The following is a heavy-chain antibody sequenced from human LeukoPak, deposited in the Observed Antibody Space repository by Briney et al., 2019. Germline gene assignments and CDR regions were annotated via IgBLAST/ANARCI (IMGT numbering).Heavy chain of an antibody. CDR3: AREDIVVVPAAIRGSNYYYGMDV. J-gene: IGHJ6*02. CDR1: GFTFSSYW. V-gene: IGHV3-7*01. CDR2: IKQDGSEK. D-gene: IGHD2-2*01. Sequence: GGSLRLSCAASGFTFSSYWMSWVRQAPGKGLECVANIKQDGSEKYSVDSVKGRFTISRGNAKNSLYLQMNSLRAEDTAVYYCAREDIVVVPAAIRGSNYYYGMDVWGQGTTVTVSS.